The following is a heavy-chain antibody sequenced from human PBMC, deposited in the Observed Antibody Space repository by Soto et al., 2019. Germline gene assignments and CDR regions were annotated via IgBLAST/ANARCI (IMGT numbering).Heavy chain of an antibody. CDR1: GFTFSGYG. CDR2: IWYDGSNK. D-gene: IGHD1-26*01. J-gene: IGHJ4*02. V-gene: IGHV3-33*01. Sequence: QVQLVESGGGVVQPGRSLRLSCAASGFTFSGYGMHWVRQAPGKGLEWVAVIWYDGSNKYYADSVKGRFTISRDNSKNTLYLQMNSLRAEDTAVYYCARERQVGATPGPFDYWGQGTLVTVSS. CDR3: ARERQVGATPGPFDY.